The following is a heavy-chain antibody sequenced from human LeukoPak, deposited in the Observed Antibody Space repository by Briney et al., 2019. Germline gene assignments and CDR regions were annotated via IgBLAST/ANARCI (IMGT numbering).Heavy chain of an antibody. CDR3: ATDRGWRTSGYYLYYFEY. D-gene: IGHD3-3*01. J-gene: IGHJ4*02. V-gene: IGHV3-7*01. CDR1: GFSVSSTY. Sequence: GGSLRLSCEVFGFSVSSTYMSWVRQAPGKGLEWVASIKHDGSEKYYVDSVRGRFTISRDNTMNSLYLQMSSLRAEDTAVYYCATDRGWRTSGYYLYYFEYWGQGTLVTYSS. CDR2: IKHDGSEK.